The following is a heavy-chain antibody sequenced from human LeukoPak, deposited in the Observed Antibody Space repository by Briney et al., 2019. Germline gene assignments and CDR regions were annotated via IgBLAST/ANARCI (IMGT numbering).Heavy chain of an antibody. V-gene: IGHV4-39*01. CDR2: IYYSGST. D-gene: IGHD3-3*01. CDR3: ARLPFTIFGVVTEGDY. J-gene: IGHJ4*02. CDR1: GCSISSSSYY. Sequence: PSETLSLTCTVSGCSISSSSYYWGRIRPPPGKGLEWVGSIYYSGSTYYNPSLKSRVTISVDTSKNQFSLKLSSVTAADTAVYYCARLPFTIFGVVTEGDYWGQGTLVTVSS.